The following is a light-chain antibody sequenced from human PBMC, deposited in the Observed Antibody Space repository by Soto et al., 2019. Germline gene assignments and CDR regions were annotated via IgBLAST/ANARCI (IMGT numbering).Light chain of an antibody. V-gene: IGKV3-15*01. J-gene: IGKJ2*01. Sequence: EILMTQSPPTLSLSPGERATLSCRASQTIFTNLAWYQQKAGQAPRLLIYDASSRATGVPPRFSGSGSGTEFTLTISSLQSEDFAVYSCQHYNNWPPFMYTFGQGTKVDIK. CDR2: DAS. CDR1: QTIFTN. CDR3: QHYNNWPPFMYT.